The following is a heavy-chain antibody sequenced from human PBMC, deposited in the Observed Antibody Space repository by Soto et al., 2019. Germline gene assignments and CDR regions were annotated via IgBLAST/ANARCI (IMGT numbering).Heavy chain of an antibody. CDR3: ARVRYSGNDLRLAFDM. Sequence: QVQLVQSGAQVKKPGASVKVSCKASGYTFTLYTIHWVRQAPGQRLEWMGWINAGNGYTKYSQNFQRRVTITRETSGSTVYMEMRSLTSEDTGVFYCARVRYSGNDLRLAFDMWGQGTTVTVSS. V-gene: IGHV1-3*01. CDR2: INAGNGYT. D-gene: IGHD5-12*01. CDR1: GYTFTLYT. J-gene: IGHJ3*02.